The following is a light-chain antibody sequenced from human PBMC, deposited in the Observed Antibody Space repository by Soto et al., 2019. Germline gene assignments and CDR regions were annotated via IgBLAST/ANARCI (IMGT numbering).Light chain of an antibody. CDR1: ESVSSNY. CDR2: GAS. Sequence: EIFVTQSPGTLSLSPGVRATLACRAIESVSSNYLAWYQQKPGQAPSLLIYGASSRSTGIPDRFSGSGSGLDFTLAISRLEHEDFALYHCQQDAGSPWTFGQGTKVDIK. J-gene: IGKJ1*01. V-gene: IGKV3-20*01. CDR3: QQDAGSPWT.